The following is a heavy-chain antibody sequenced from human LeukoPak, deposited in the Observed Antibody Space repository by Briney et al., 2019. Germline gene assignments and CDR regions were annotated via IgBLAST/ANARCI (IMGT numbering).Heavy chain of an antibody. D-gene: IGHD1-7*01. CDR2: IYYRGST. Sequence: SETLSLTCAVYGGSFSGYYWSWIRQPPGKGLEWIGYIYYRGSTNYNPSLNSRVTISVDTSKNQFSLKLTSVTAADTAVYYCARTTGNYGYYFDYWGQGTLVTVSS. CDR1: GGSFSGYY. V-gene: IGHV4-59*01. J-gene: IGHJ4*02. CDR3: ARTTGNYGYYFDY.